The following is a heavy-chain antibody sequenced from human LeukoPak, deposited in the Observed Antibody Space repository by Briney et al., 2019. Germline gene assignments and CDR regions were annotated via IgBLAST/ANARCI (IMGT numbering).Heavy chain of an antibody. D-gene: IGHD5-18*01. V-gene: IGHV3-30-3*01. CDR1: GFTFSSYA. CDR3: ARDRYSYDAGYYFDY. J-gene: IGHJ4*02. Sequence: GRSLRLSCAASGFTFSSYAMHWVRQAPGKGLEWVAVISYDGSNKYYADSVKGRFTISRDNSKNTLYLQMNSLRAEDTAVYYCARDRYSYDAGYYFDYWGQGTLVTVSS. CDR2: ISYDGSNK.